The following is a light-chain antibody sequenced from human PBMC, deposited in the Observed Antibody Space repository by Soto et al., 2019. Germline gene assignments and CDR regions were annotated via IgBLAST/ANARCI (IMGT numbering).Light chain of an antibody. CDR3: SSYISSSTWA. Sequence: QSVLTQPASVSGSPGQSITISCTGTSSDVGGYNYVSWYQQHPGKAPKLMIYDVSNRPSGVSNRFSGSKSGNTASLTISGLQAEDEADYYCSSYISSSTWAFGGGTELTVL. V-gene: IGLV2-14*01. CDR2: DVS. J-gene: IGLJ3*02. CDR1: SSDVGGYNY.